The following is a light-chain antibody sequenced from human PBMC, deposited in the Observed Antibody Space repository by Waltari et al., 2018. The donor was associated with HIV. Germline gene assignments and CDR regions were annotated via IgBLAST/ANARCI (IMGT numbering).Light chain of an antibody. CDR1: SSDVGGYNY. Sequence: QSALTQPRSVSGSPGQSVTISCTGTSSDVGGYNYVSWYQQHPGKAPKLMIYDVSKRPSGVPDRFSGSKSGNTASLTISGLQAEDEADYYCCSYAGSRVVFGGGTKLTVL. CDR3: CSYAGSRVV. V-gene: IGLV2-11*01. CDR2: DVS. J-gene: IGLJ2*01.